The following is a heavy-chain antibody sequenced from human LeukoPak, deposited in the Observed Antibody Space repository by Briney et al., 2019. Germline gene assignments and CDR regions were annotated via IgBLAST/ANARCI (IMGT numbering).Heavy chain of an antibody. CDR3: TRGQLYPYGPEFDF. CDR1: GFNFGDYN. V-gene: IGHV3-49*04. Sequence: PGGSLRLSCTASGFNFGDYNMSWVRQAPGKGLEWVGYIRAKTHDGTADYAASVKGRFTISRDDSKSIAYLQMTGLDSEDTAVYYCTRGQLYPYGPEFDFWGQGTLVTVSS. D-gene: IGHD3-10*01. CDR2: IRAKTHDGTA. J-gene: IGHJ4*02.